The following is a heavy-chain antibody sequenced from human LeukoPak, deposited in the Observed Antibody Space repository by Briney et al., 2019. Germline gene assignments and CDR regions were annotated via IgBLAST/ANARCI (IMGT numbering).Heavy chain of an antibody. V-gene: IGHV4-34*01. CDR2: INHSGST. D-gene: IGHD5-18*01. J-gene: IGHJ6*02. CDR3: ARGPSYGRYYYYGMDV. Sequence: SETLSLTCAVYGGSFSGYYWSWIRQPPGKGLEWIGEINHSGSTNYNPSLKSRVTISVDTSKNQFSLKLSYVTAADTAVYYCARGPSYGRYYYYGMDVWGQGTTVTVSS. CDR1: GGSFSGYY.